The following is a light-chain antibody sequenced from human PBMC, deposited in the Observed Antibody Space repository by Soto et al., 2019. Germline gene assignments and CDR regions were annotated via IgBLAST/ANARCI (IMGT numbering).Light chain of an antibody. CDR2: KAS. CDR3: QPYNIYPLI. V-gene: IGKV1-5*03. J-gene: IGKJ4*01. CDR1: QSISSW. Sequence: DIQMTQSPSTLSASVGDRVTITCRASQSISSWLAWYQQKPGKAPKLLIYKASSLESGVPSRFSGSGSGTEFTLTIRSLQPDDFATYYCQPYNIYPLIFGGGTQVEIK.